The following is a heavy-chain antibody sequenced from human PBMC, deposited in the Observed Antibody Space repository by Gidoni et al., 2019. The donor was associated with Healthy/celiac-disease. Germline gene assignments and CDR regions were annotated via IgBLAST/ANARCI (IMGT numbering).Heavy chain of an antibody. CDR1: GYTFTSYY. V-gene: IGHV1-46*01. J-gene: IGHJ6*02. CDR2: INPSGGST. CDR3: ARSYYYDSSGAEYYYYGMDV. Sequence: QVQLVQSGAEVKKPGASVKVSCKASGYTFTSYYMHWVRQAPGQGLEWMGIINPSGGSTSYAQKFQGRVTMTRDTSTSTVYMELSSLRSEDTAVYYCARSYYYDSSGAEYYYYGMDVWGQGTTVTVSS. D-gene: IGHD3-22*01.